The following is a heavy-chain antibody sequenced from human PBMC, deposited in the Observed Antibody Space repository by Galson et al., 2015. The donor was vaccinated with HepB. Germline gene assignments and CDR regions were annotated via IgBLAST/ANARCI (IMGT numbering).Heavy chain of an antibody. CDR3: AKDLASSSWPPSLYLHH. CDR2: ISSSGGTT. J-gene: IGHJ1*01. Sequence: SLRLSCAASGFTFSTYGMSWVRQAPGKGLEGVSAISSSGGTTYYGDSVKGRFTISRDNSKNALYLQMNSLRAEDTAVYYCAKDLASSSWPPSLYLHHWGQGTLVTVSS. CDR1: GFTFSTYG. D-gene: IGHD6-13*01. V-gene: IGHV3-23*01.